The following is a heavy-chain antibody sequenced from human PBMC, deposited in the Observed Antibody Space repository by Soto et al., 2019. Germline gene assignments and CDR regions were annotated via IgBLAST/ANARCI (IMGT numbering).Heavy chain of an antibody. D-gene: IGHD3-16*01. Sequence: QLQLVQSGAEVKKPGSSVKVSCKTSGGSFSSYAISWVRQAPGQGLEWMGGIIPIFGTPNYAQKFQGRVTITADESTSTAYMELSSLRSEDTAVYYCANSAYYDYVWGSYWDAFDIWGQGTMVTVST. CDR2: IIPIFGTP. CDR3: ANSAYYDYVWGSYWDAFDI. J-gene: IGHJ3*02. V-gene: IGHV1-69*01. CDR1: GGSFSSYA.